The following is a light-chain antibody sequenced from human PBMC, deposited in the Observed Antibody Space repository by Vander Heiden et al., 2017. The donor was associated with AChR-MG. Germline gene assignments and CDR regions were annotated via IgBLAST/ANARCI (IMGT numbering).Light chain of an antibody. Sequence: ALTQPASVSGSPGQPITISCTGTNNDVRGYNYVSWYQQHPGKAPKLMIYDVSKRPSGVSNRFSGSKSGNTASLTISGLQAEDEADYYCSSYTSSSTRVFGGGTKLTVL. CDR1: NNDVRGYNY. CDR3: SSYTSSSTRV. CDR2: DVS. V-gene: IGLV2-14*01. J-gene: IGLJ3*02.